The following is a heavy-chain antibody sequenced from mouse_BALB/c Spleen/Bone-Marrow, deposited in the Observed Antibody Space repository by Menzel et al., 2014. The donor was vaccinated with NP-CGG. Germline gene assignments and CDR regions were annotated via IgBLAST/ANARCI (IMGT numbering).Heavy chain of an antibody. CDR1: GFNIKDTY. Sequence: VQLQQSGAELVKPGASVKLSCTASGFNIKDTYMHWVEQRPEQGLGWIGRIDPANGNTKYDPKFQGKATITADTSSNTAYLQLSSLTSEDTAVYYCARSRDYGSSYYAMDYWGQGTSVTVSS. CDR2: IDPANGNT. D-gene: IGHD1-1*01. J-gene: IGHJ4*01. V-gene: IGHV14-3*02. CDR3: ARSRDYGSSYYAMDY.